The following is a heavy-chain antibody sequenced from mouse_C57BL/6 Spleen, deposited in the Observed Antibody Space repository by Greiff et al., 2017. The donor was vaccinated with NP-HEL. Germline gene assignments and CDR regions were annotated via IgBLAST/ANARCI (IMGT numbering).Heavy chain of an antibody. D-gene: IGHD1-1*01. CDR2: IWWDDDT. CDR1: GFSLSTFGMG. J-gene: IGHJ1*03. V-gene: IGHV8-8*01. Sequence: QVTLKVSGPGILQPSPTLSLPCSFSGFSLSTFGMGVGWIRQPSGKGLEWLAHIWWDDDTYYNPALMSRLSISKDTSKNQVCLKIANVDTADTATYDCARIEDYYGSSLWWYFEVWGTGTTVTVSS. CDR3: ARIEDYYGSSLWWYFEV.